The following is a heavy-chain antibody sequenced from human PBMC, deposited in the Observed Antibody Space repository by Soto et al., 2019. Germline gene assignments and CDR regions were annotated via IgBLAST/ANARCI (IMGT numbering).Heavy chain of an antibody. D-gene: IGHD5-12*01. V-gene: IGHV4-38-2*01. J-gene: IGHJ6*02. Sequence: SETLSLTCAVSGDSITSIYHWAWIRQPPGRGLEWVASIYHSGTTYYNPSLKSRVTISVDTSKNQFSLKLSSVTAADTAVYYCARAARLGGWLQFPYYYGMDVWGQGTTVTVSS. CDR3: ARAARLGGWLQFPYYYGMDV. CDR2: IYHSGTT. CDR1: GDSITSIYH.